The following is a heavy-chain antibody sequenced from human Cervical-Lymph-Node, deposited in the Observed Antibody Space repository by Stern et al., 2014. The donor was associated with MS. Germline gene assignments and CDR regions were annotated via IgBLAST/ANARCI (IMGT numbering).Heavy chain of an antibody. J-gene: IGHJ6*02. CDR3: SSSWYGKGYYYGMDV. V-gene: IGHV4-34*01. Sequence: QLQLQQWGAGLLKPSETLSLTCAVYGGSFSGYYWSWIRQPPGKGLEWIGESKHSGSTNSTPSLKSRVTISVDAAKNQFSLKLSSVTAADTAARVVSSSWYGKGYYYGMDVWGQGTTVTVSS. CDR2: SKHSGST. CDR1: GGSFSGYY. D-gene: IGHD6-13*01.